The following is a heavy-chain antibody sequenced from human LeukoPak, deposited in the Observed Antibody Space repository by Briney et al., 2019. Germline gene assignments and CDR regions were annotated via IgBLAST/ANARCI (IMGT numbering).Heavy chain of an antibody. Sequence: ASVKVSCKVSGYTLTELSMHWVRQAPGKGLEWMGGLDPEDGETIYAQKFQGRVTMTEDTSTDTAYMELSSLRSEDTAVYYCATERLYCSGGSCYPFFDYWGQGTLVTVSS. J-gene: IGHJ4*02. CDR3: ATERLYCSGGSCYPFFDY. CDR2: LDPEDGET. V-gene: IGHV1-24*01. CDR1: GYTLTELS. D-gene: IGHD2-15*01.